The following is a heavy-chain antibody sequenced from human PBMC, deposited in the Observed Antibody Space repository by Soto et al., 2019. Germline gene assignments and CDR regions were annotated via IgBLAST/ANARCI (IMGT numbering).Heavy chain of an antibody. CDR1: GGSISSYY. J-gene: IGHJ4*02. CDR3: ARERGTVGDFDY. V-gene: IGHV4-59*01. D-gene: IGHD3-16*01. Sequence: VQLQESGPGLVKPSETLSLTCTVSGGSISSYYWSWIRQPPGKGLEWIGYIYYSGSTNYNPSLKSRVTISVDTSKNQFSLKLSSVTAADTAVYYCARERGTVGDFDYWGQGTLVTVSS. CDR2: IYYSGST.